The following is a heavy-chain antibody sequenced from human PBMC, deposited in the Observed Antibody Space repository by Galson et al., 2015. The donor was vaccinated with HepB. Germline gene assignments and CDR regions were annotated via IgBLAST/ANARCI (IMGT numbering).Heavy chain of an antibody. CDR2: IYYSGST. CDR3: ARGVVVPAAMTNWFDP. V-gene: IGHV4-59*08. J-gene: IGHJ5*02. D-gene: IGHD2-2*01. CDR1: GGSISSYY. Sequence: TLSLTCTVSGGSISSYYWSWIRQPPGKGLEWIGYIYYSGSTNYNPSLKSRVTISVDTSKNQFSLKLSSVTAADTAVYYCARGVVVPAAMTNWFDPWGQGTLVTVSS.